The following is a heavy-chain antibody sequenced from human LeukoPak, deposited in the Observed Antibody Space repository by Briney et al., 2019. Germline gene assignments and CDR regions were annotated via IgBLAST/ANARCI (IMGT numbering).Heavy chain of an antibody. D-gene: IGHD3-3*02. CDR3: ARVGDHFHWNLDL. Sequence: PGGSLRLSCAASGFTVSTKYMNWVRQAPGKGLERVSIIYSGATTYYADSVKGRFTISRDTSKNTLSLQMNSLRAKDTAVYFCARVGDHFHWNLDLWGRGTLVSVSS. V-gene: IGHV3-53*01. J-gene: IGHJ2*01. CDR2: IYSGATT. CDR1: GFTVSTKY.